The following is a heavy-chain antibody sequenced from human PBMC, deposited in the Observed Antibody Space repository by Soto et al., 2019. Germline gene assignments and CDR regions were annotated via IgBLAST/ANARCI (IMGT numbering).Heavy chain of an antibody. V-gene: IGHV1-69*01. CDR1: GGTFSSYA. Sequence: QVQLVQSGAEVKKPGSSVKVSCKASGGTFSSYAISWVRQSPGQGLEWMGGIIPIFGTANYAQKFQGRVTIAADESTSTAYMEVSSLRSEDTAVYYCASPWGYCSSTRCYTGDGGYVQWGQGTLVTVSS. D-gene: IGHD2-2*02. CDR2: IIPIFGTA. CDR3: ASPWGYCSSTRCYTGDGGYVQ. J-gene: IGHJ4*02.